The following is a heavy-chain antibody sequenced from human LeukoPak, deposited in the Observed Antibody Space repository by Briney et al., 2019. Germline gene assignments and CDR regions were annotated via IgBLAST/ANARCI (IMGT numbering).Heavy chain of an antibody. CDR3: ARKGTSPCFDY. V-gene: IGHV1-46*01. Sequence: ASVKVSCKASGYTFISYQMHWVGQAPGHGREGMGVINPTGGRTSHAPKFQGRVTMTRDTSTSTVYMELSSMRSEDTAVYYCARKGTSPCFDYWGQGTLVTVSS. CDR2: INPTGGRT. CDR1: GYTFISYQ. J-gene: IGHJ4*02.